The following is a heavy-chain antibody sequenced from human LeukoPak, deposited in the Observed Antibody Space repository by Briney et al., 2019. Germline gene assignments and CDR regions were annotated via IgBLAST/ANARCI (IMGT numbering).Heavy chain of an antibody. CDR3: ASNFHEYYYDSSGYYVDY. J-gene: IGHJ4*02. CDR2: IYYSGST. CDR1: GGSFSGYY. V-gene: IGHV4-59*08. Sequence: SETLSLTCAVYGGSFSGYYWSWIRQPPGKGLEWIGYIYYSGSTNYNPSLKSRVTISVDTSKNQFSLKLSSVTAADTAVYYCASNFHEYYYDSSGYYVDYWGQGTLVTVSS. D-gene: IGHD3-22*01.